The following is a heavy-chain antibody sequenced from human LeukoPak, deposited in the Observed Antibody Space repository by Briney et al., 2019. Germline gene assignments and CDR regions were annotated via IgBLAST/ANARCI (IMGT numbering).Heavy chain of an antibody. J-gene: IGHJ4*02. Sequence: GGSLRLSCAASGFTFDDYGMSWVRQAPGKGLEWVSGISGSGGTTDYADSVKGRFTISRDNSKNTVYLQMKSLRVEDTAVYYCAKGFSWDEWLYFDYWGQGTLVTVSS. CDR3: AKGFSWDEWLYFDY. CDR1: GFTFDDYG. V-gene: IGHV3-23*01. D-gene: IGHD3-3*01. CDR2: ISGSGGTT.